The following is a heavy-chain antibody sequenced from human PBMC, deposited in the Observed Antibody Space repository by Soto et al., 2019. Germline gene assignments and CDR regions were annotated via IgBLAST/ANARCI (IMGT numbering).Heavy chain of an antibody. D-gene: IGHD3-3*01. CDR1: GFTFSSYS. CDR3: VRSRREWFGVVPPSDV. CDR2: ISSGGYTI. J-gene: IGHJ4*02. Sequence: GGSLRLSCEASGFTFSSYSFNWVRQAPGQGLEWVSFISSGGYTIYHADSLEGRFSISRDDAKNSVYLQMSGLRIDDTAVYYCVRSRREWFGVVPPSDVWGRGTLVTVSS. V-gene: IGHV3-48*01.